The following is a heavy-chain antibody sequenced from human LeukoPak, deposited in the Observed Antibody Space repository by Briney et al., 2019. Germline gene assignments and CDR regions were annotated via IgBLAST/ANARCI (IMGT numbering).Heavy chain of an antibody. J-gene: IGHJ4*02. CDR3: ARHESIVVVVAARGFDY. V-gene: IGHV4-39*01. Sequence: PSETLSLTCTVSGGSISSSSYYWGWIRQPPGKGLEWIGSIYYSGSTSYNPSLKSRVTISVDTSKYQFSLKLSSVTAADTAVYYCARHESIVVVVAARGFDYWGQGTLVTVSS. CDR2: IYYSGST. D-gene: IGHD2-15*01. CDR1: GGSISSSSYY.